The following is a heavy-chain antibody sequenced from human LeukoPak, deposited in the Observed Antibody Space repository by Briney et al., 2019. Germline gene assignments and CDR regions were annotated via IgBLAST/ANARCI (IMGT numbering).Heavy chain of an antibody. CDR3: ARENVDSSEYHPELTEPFDY. Sequence: SQTLSLTCAISGDSVSSKSTAWNWIRQSPSRGLEWLGRTYYRSKWYTGYAVSVKGRITINPDTSKNQFSLKLSSVTAADTAVYYCARENVDSSEYHPELTEPFDYWGQGTLVTVSS. V-gene: IGHV6-1*01. CDR2: TYYRSKWYT. J-gene: IGHJ4*02. D-gene: IGHD6-25*01. CDR1: GDSVSSKSTA.